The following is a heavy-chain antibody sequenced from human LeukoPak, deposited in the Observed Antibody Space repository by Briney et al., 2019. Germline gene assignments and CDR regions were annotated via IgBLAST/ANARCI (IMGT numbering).Heavy chain of an antibody. CDR3: ARDRRDWGSTDYFDY. CDR2: IYSGAGT. CDR1: GFTVSSNY. D-gene: IGHD7-27*01. J-gene: IGHJ4*02. V-gene: IGHV3-66*01. Sequence: GSLRLSCAASGFTVSSNYMSWVRQAPGKGLEWVSVIYSGAGTYYADSVKGRFTISRDNSKNTLYLQMNSLRAEDTAVYYCARDRRDWGSTDYFDYWGQGTLVTVSS.